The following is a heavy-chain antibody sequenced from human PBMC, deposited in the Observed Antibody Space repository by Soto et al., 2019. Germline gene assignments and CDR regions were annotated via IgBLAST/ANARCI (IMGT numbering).Heavy chain of an antibody. CDR3: ARAYAYDSSGYYFNWFDP. Sequence: PSETLSLTCTVSGGSISSYYWSWIRQPPGKGLEWIGYIYYSGSTNYNPSLKSRVTISVDTSKNQFSLKLSSVTAADTAVYYCARAYAYDSSGYYFNWFDPWGQGTLVTVSS. V-gene: IGHV4-59*01. D-gene: IGHD3-22*01. J-gene: IGHJ5*02. CDR1: GGSISSYY. CDR2: IYYSGST.